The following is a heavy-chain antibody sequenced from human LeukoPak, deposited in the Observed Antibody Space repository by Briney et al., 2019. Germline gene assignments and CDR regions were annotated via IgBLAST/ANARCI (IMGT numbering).Heavy chain of an antibody. D-gene: IGHD3-3*01. V-gene: IGHV1-18*01. Sequence: ASVKVSCKASGYTFTSYGISWVRQAPGQGLEWMGWISAYNGNTNYAQKLQGRVTMTTDTSTSTAYMELRSLRSDDTAVYYCARRDTIFGVTWFDPWGQGTLVTVSS. J-gene: IGHJ5*02. CDR2: ISAYNGNT. CDR3: ARRDTIFGVTWFDP. CDR1: GYTFTSYG.